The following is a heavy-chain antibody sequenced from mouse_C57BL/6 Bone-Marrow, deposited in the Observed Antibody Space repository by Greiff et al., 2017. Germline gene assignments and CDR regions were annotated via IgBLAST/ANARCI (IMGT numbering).Heavy chain of an antibody. Sequence: EVKLVESGAELVRPGASVKLSCTASGFNIKDDNMHWVKQRPEQGLEWIGWFDPENGDTEYASKFQGKATIPVDTSSSTAYLQLSSLTSEDTAVYYCTRFAYWGQGTLVTVSA. CDR1: GFNIKDDN. CDR3: TRFAY. V-gene: IGHV14-4*01. CDR2: FDPENGDT. J-gene: IGHJ3*01.